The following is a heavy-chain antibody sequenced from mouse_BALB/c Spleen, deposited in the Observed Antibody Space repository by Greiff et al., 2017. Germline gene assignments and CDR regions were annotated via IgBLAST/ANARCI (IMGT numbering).Heavy chain of an antibody. CDR3: AIYYGSREAMDY. V-gene: IGHV1-7*01. CDR2: INPSTGYT. CDR1: GYTFTSYW. Sequence: VKLQQSGAELAKPGASVKMSCKASGYTFTSYWMHWVKQRPGQGLEWIGYINPSTGYTEYNQKFKDKATLTADKSSSTAYMQLSSLTSEDSAVYYCAIYYGSREAMDYWGQGTSVTVSS. D-gene: IGHD1-1*01. J-gene: IGHJ4*01.